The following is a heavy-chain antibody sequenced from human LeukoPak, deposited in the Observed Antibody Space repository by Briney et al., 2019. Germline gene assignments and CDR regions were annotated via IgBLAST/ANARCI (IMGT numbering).Heavy chain of an antibody. Sequence: GASVKVSCKASGYTFTSYDINWVRQATGQGLEWMGWMNPNSGNTGYAQKFQGRVTITRNTSISTAYMELSSLRSEDTAVYYCARAPRLLADAFDIWGKGTMVTVSS. J-gene: IGHJ3*02. CDR2: MNPNSGNT. V-gene: IGHV1-8*03. CDR1: GYTFTSYD. D-gene: IGHD2-8*02. CDR3: ARAPRLLADAFDI.